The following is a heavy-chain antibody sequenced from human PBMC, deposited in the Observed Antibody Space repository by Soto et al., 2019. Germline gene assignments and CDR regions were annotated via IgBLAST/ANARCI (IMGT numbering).Heavy chain of an antibody. V-gene: IGHV3-23*01. D-gene: IGHD1-1*01. J-gene: IGHJ5*02. CDR1: GITFRSYA. Sequence: GSLRLSCAVSGITFRSYAMSWVRQAPGKGLEWVSGISDSGSSTYYADSVKGRFTISRDNSKNTLYLQMNILRAEDTAVYYCAKDRDCSTGTCYNGGNWFDPRGQGTLVTVSS. CDR2: ISDSGSST. CDR3: AKDRDCSTGTCYNGGNWFDP.